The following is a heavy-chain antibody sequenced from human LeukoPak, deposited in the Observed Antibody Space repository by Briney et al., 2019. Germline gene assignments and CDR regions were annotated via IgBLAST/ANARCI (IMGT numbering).Heavy chain of an antibody. D-gene: IGHD1-26*01. V-gene: IGHV1-2*02. J-gene: IGHJ4*02. CDR1: GYTFTGYY. Sequence: ASVKVSCKASGYTFTGYYMHWVRQAPGQGLEWMGWINPNSGGTNYAQKFQGRVTMTRDTSISTAYMELSRLRSDDAAVYYCARDLKAKWDLNYWGQGTLVTVSS. CDR2: INPNSGGT. CDR3: ARDLKAKWDLNY.